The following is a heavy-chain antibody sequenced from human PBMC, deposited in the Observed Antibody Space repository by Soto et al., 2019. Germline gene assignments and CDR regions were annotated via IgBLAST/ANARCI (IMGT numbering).Heavy chain of an antibody. V-gene: IGHV4-39*01. CDR3: ARRRWAQRSVEGENYFDY. CDR2: IYYSGST. Sequence: SETLSLTCTVSGGSISSSSYYWGWIRQPPGKGLEWIGSIYYSGSTYYSPSLKSRVTISVDTSKNQFSLKLSSVTAADTALYYWARRRWAQRSVEGENYFDYWGQGTLVTVSS. D-gene: IGHD3-16*01. J-gene: IGHJ4*02. CDR1: GGSISSSSYY.